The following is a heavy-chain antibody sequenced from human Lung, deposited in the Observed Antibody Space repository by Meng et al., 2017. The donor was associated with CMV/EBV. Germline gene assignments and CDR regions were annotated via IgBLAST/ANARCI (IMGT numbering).Heavy chain of an antibody. CDR3: ARAYGLVTGYSSGWSANWYFDL. D-gene: IGHD6-19*01. V-gene: IGHV3-13*01. CDR2: IGTAGDT. CDR1: GFTFSSYD. J-gene: IGHJ2*01. Sequence: GESLKISCAASGFTFSSYDMHWVRQATGKSLEWVSGIGTAGDTYYPGSVKGRFTISRENAKNSLYLQMNSLRAGDTAVYYCARAYGLVTGYSSGWSANWYFDLWXRGTXVAVSS.